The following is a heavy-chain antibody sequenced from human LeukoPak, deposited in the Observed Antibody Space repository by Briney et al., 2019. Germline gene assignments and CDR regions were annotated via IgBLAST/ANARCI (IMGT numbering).Heavy chain of an antibody. J-gene: IGHJ3*02. V-gene: IGHV4-59*01. CDR2: IYYSGST. Sequence: KASETLSLTYTVSGGSISSYYWSWIRQPPGKGLEWIGYIYYSGSTSYNPSLKSRVTISVDTSKNHFSLKLSSVTAADTAVYYCARYSGSYPHDAFDIWGQGTMVTVSS. CDR3: ARYSGSYPHDAFDI. CDR1: GGSISSYY. D-gene: IGHD1-26*01.